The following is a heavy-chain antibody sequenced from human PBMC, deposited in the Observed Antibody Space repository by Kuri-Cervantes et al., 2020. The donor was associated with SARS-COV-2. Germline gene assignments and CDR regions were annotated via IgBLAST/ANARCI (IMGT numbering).Heavy chain of an antibody. J-gene: IGHJ3*02. CDR2: INPSGGST. V-gene: IGHV1-46*01. CDR3: ARYGFKVVVPAANNALDI. D-gene: IGHD2-2*01. CDR1: GYTFTSYY. Sequence: ASVKVSCKASGYTFTSYYMHWVRQAPGQGLEWMGIINPSGGSTSYAQKLQGRVTMTTDTSTSTAYMELRSLRSDDTAVYYCARYGFKVVVPAANNALDIWGQGTMVTVSS.